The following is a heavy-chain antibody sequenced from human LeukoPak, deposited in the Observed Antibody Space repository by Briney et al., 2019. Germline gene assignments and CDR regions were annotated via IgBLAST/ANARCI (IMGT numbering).Heavy chain of an antibody. Sequence: SQTLSLTCTVSGGSISSGGYYWSWIRQHPEKGLEWIGYIYYSGSTYYNPSLKSRVTISVGTSKNQFSLKLSSVTAADTAVYYCARVADIVVVPASHFDYWGQGTLVTVSS. CDR1: GGSISSGGYY. V-gene: IGHV4-31*03. J-gene: IGHJ4*02. CDR2: IYYSGST. CDR3: ARVADIVVVPASHFDY. D-gene: IGHD2-2*01.